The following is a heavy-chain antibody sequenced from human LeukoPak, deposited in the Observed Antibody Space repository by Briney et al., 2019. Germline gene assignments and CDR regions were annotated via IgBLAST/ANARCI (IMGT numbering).Heavy chain of an antibody. Sequence: PSETLSLTCTVSGGSISSYYWSWIRQPPGKGLEWIGYIYYSGSTNYNPSLKSRVTISVDTSKNQFSLKLSSVTAADTAVYYCASGRRSGAASDYWGQGTLVTVSS. CDR1: GGSISSYY. D-gene: IGHD6-19*01. V-gene: IGHV4-59*01. CDR3: ASGRRSGAASDY. CDR2: IYYSGST. J-gene: IGHJ4*02.